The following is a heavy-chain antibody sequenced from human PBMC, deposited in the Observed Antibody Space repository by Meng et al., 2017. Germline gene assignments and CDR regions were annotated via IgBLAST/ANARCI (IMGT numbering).Heavy chain of an antibody. CDR1: GYTFTGYY. V-gene: IGHV1-18*04. D-gene: IGHD3-22*01. CDR2: ISAYNGNT. Sequence: ASVKLSCKASGYTFTGYYMHWVRQAPGQGLEWMGWISAYNGNTNYAQKLQGRVTMTTDTSTSTAYMELRSLRSDDTAVYYCARGYYDSSGYLGCWGQGTLVTVSS. J-gene: IGHJ4*02. CDR3: ARGYYDSSGYLGC.